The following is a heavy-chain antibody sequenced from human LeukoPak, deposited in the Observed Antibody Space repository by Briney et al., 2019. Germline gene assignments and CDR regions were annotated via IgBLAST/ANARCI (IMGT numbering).Heavy chain of an antibody. J-gene: IGHJ4*02. Sequence: GGSLRLSCAASGFTFSTYHMSWVRQAPGKGLEWVAVISYDGSNKYYADSVKGRFTISRDNSKNTLYLQMNSLRAEDTAVYYCAKDGVRGWFGELLGYFDYWGQGTLVTVSS. CDR1: GFTFSTYH. V-gene: IGHV3-30*18. CDR3: AKDGVRGWFGELLGYFDY. D-gene: IGHD3-10*01. CDR2: ISYDGSNK.